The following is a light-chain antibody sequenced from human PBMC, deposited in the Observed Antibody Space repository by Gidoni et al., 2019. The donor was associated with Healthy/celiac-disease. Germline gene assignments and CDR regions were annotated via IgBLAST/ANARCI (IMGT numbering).Light chain of an antibody. CDR2: AAS. Sequence: DIQMTQSPSSILTITCRASQSISSYLNWYQQKPGKAPKLLIYAASSLQSGVPSSFSGSGSGTDFTLTISSLQPEDFATYYCQQSYSTPQSFGQGTKVEIK. CDR3: QQSYSTPQS. V-gene: IGKV1-39*01. CDR1: QSISSY. J-gene: IGKJ1*01.